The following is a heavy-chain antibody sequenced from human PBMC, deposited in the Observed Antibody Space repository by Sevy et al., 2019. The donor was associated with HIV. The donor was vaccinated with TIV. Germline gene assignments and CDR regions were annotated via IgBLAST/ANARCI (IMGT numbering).Heavy chain of an antibody. CDR2: ISSSSSTI. J-gene: IGHJ6*02. D-gene: IGHD2-2*02. V-gene: IGHV3-48*01. Sequence: SLRLSCAASGFTFSSYSMNWVRQAPGKGLEWVSYISSSSSTIYYADSVKGRFTISRDNAKNSLYLQMNSLRAEDTAVYYCARDAEYCSSTSCYRYYYGMDVWGQGTTVTVSS. CDR1: GFTFSSYS. CDR3: ARDAEYCSSTSCYRYYYGMDV.